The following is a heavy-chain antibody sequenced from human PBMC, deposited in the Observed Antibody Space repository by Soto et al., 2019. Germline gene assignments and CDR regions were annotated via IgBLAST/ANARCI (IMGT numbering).Heavy chain of an antibody. D-gene: IGHD2-15*01. V-gene: IGHV1-18*04. J-gene: IGHJ6*02. CDR1: GYTFTSYY. CDR3: ARYCSGGSCSSTVLSYYYYGMDV. CDR2: ISAYNGNT. Sequence: ASVKVSCKASGYTFTSYYMHWVRQAPGQGLEWMGWISAYNGNTNYAQKLQGRVTMTTDTSTSTAYMELRSLRSDDTAVYYCARYCSGGSCSSTVLSYYYYGMDVWGQGTTVTVS.